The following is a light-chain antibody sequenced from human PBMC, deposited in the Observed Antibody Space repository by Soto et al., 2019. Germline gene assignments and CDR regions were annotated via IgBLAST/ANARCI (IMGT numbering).Light chain of an antibody. J-gene: IGLJ3*02. Sequence: QSVLTQPPSVSGAPGQRVTISCIGSSSNIGAGYDVHWYQQLPGTAPKLLIYGNSNRPSGVPDRFSGSKSGTSASLAITGLQAEDEADYYCQSYDSSLFWVFGGGTKLTVL. CDR1: SSNIGAGYD. CDR2: GNS. CDR3: QSYDSSLFWV. V-gene: IGLV1-40*01.